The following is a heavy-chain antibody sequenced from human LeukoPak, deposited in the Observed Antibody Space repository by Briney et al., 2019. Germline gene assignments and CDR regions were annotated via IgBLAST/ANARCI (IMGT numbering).Heavy chain of an antibody. D-gene: IGHD7-27*01. J-gene: IGHJ4*02. CDR1: GFTFSTYG. CDR3: ARSLGIKTPFDY. Sequence: GGSLRLSCAASGFTFSTYGMHWVRQAPGKGLEWVAVVSYDGSNKYYGDSVKGRFTISRDNSKNTLYLQMNSLRAEDTAVYYCARSLGIKTPFDYWGQGTLVTVSS. CDR2: VSYDGSNK. V-gene: IGHV3-30*03.